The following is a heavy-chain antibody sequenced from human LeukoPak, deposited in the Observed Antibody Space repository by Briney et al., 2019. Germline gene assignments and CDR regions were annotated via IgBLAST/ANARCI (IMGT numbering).Heavy chain of an antibody. D-gene: IGHD1-26*01. V-gene: IGHV1-18*01. J-gene: IGHJ3*02. CDR2: ISTYNGNT. Sequence: ASVKVSCKASGYTFTNYGISWVRQAPGQGLEWMGWISTYNGNTNYAQNLQGRVTMITDTSTSTVYMELGSLTSDDTALYYCAREHGGSMYEAFDTWGQGTRVTVTS. CDR3: AREHGGSMYEAFDT. CDR1: GYTFTNYG.